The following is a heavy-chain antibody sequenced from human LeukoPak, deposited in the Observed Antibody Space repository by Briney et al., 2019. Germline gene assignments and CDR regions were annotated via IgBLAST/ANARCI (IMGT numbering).Heavy chain of an antibody. CDR2: IKQDGSEK. CDR3: ARYNDYYFHMDV. D-gene: IGHD1-14*01. V-gene: IGHV3-7*01. Sequence: GGSLRLSCAASGFTFSSNWMSWVRQAPGKGLERVANIKQDGSEKYYVDSVKGRFTISRDNAKNSLFLQMNSLRAEDTAVYYCARYNDYYFHMDVWGKGTTVTVSS. CDR1: GFTFSSNW. J-gene: IGHJ6*03.